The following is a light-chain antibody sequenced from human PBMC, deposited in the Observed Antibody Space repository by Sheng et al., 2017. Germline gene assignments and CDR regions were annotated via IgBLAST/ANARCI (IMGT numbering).Light chain of an antibody. CDR1: KLGGKY. CDR3: QARDSGTFYV. J-gene: IGLJ1*01. Sequence: SYELTQPPSVSVYPGQTASITCSGDKLGGKYVSWYQQKPGQSPVLVIYQNNKRPSGIPERFSGSNSGNTATLTISGSQDVDEADYYCQARDSGTFYVFGTGTKVTVL. CDR2: QNN. V-gene: IGLV3-1*01.